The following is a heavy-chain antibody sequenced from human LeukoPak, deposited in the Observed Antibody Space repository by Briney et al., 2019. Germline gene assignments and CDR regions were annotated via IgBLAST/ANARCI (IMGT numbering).Heavy chain of an antibody. D-gene: IGHD4-17*01. J-gene: IGHJ4*02. CDR1: GGSISSYY. CDR2: IYYSGST. V-gene: IGHV4-59*12. Sequence: PSETLSLTCTVSGGSISSYYWSWIRQPPGKGLERIGYIYYSGSTNYNPSLKSRVTISVDTSKNQFSLKLSSVTAADTAVYYCARYHGDYGPPFDYWGQGTLVTVSS. CDR3: ARYHGDYGPPFDY.